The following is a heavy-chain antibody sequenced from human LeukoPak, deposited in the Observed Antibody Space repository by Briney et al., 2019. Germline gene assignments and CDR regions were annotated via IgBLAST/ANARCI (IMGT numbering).Heavy chain of an antibody. J-gene: IGHJ6*03. D-gene: IGHD1-26*01. CDR1: GFTLNTYA. Sequence: GGSLRLSCAASGFTLNTYAMSWIRQAPGKGLEWVSAINAPGDITFYSDSVKGRFTISRDNSKNTLYLQMNSLRTEDTAVYYCAKPQWEQPGTRNYYYYYMDVWGKGTTVTVSS. CDR2: INAPGDIT. V-gene: IGHV3-23*01. CDR3: AKPQWEQPGTRNYYYYYMDV.